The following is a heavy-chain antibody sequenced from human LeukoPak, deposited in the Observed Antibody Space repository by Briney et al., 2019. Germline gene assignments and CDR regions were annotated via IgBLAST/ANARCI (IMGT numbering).Heavy chain of an antibody. V-gene: IGHV3-9*01. D-gene: IGHD3-22*01. Sequence: GGSLRLSCAASGFAFNDYAMHWVRQAPGKGLEWVSGISWNSGSIGYADSVKGRFTISRDNAKNSLYLQMNSLRAEDTALYYCAKDSGYYYDSSGYYSGYFQHWGQGTLVTVSS. J-gene: IGHJ1*01. CDR3: AKDSGYYYDSSGYYSGYFQH. CDR2: ISWNSGSI. CDR1: GFAFNDYA.